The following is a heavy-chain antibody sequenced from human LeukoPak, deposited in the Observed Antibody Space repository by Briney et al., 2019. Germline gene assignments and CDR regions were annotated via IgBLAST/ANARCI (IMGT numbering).Heavy chain of an antibody. Sequence: SETLSLTCAVSGDSISSSPYYWVWIRQPPGKGLEWIGGVFYSGTTYYNPSLKSRVTISVGTSKNQFSLQLRSVTAADTAVYYCARGGYQQTSTFDFWGQGTLVTVSS. D-gene: IGHD5-18*01. V-gene: IGHV4-39*07. J-gene: IGHJ4*02. CDR3: ARGGYQQTSTFDF. CDR2: VFYSGTT. CDR1: GDSISSSPYY.